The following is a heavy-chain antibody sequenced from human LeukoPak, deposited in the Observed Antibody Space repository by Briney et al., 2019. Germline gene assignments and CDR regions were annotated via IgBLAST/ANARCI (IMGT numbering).Heavy chain of an antibody. CDR2: IYYSGST. D-gene: IGHD3-9*01. V-gene: IGHV4-39*02. CDR3: ARDHLSIDILTGYINWFDP. J-gene: IGHJ5*02. CDR1: GGSISSSSYY. Sequence: SETLSLTCTVSGGSISSSSYYWGWIRQPPGKGLEWIGSIYYSGSTYYNPSLKSRVTISVDTSKNQFSLKLSSVTAADTAVYYCARDHLSIDILTGYINWFDPWGQGTLVTVSS.